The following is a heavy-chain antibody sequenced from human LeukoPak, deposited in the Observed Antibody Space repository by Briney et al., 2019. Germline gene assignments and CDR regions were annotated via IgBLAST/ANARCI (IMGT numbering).Heavy chain of an antibody. J-gene: IGHJ5*02. D-gene: IGHD1-20*01. Sequence: GGSLRLSCAASGFTFSNFPMHWVRQAPGKGLEYVSAIGSAGRSTYYADSVKGRSTISRDNSKNSLYLQMGSLRAEDMAVYYCVRVISGTPNWFDPWGQGTLVTVSS. CDR1: GFTFSNFP. V-gene: IGHV3-64*02. CDR3: VRVISGTPNWFDP. CDR2: IGSAGRST.